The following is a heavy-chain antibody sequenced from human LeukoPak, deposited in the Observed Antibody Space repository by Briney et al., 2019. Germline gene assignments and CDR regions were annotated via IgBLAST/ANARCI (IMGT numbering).Heavy chain of an antibody. CDR2: ISYDGSNK. Sequence: GGSLRLSCAASGFTFSSYAMHWVRQAPGKGLEWVATISYDGSNKFCADSVKGRFTISRDNSKNTLYLQMNGLRAEDTAVYYCAKDGGDIVATIIQYWGQGTLVTVSS. CDR3: AKDGGDIVATIIQY. CDR1: GFTFSSYA. V-gene: IGHV3-30*18. D-gene: IGHD5-12*01. J-gene: IGHJ4*02.